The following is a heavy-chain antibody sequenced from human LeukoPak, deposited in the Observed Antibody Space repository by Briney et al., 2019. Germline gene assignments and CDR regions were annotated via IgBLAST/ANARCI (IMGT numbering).Heavy chain of an antibody. V-gene: IGHV3-23*01. CDR2: VSDSGRNT. CDR3: AREYHDSSGYLDY. J-gene: IGHJ4*02. Sequence: PGGSLRLSCAASGFTFRRYGMTWVRQAPGKGLDRVSSVSDSGRNTYYADSVKGRFTISRDNSRNTLYLQMNSLRAEDTAVYYCAREYHDSSGYLDYWGQGTLVTVSS. CDR1: GFTFRRYG. D-gene: IGHD3-22*01.